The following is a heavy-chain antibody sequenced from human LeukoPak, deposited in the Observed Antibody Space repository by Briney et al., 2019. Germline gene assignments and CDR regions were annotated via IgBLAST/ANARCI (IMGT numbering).Heavy chain of an antibody. CDR1: GGSITTSVYY. V-gene: IGHV4-30-4*08. CDR2: FHYTGSP. CDR3: ARQNSYDFWSGHGAFDI. D-gene: IGHD3-3*01. Sequence: PSETLSLTCTVSGGSITTSVYYWSWLRQPPGKGLEWFGYFHYTGSPYYNPSLKSRLTISMHTSKNQFSLKLTSVTAADTAVYYCARQNSYDFWSGHGAFDIWGQGTMVTVTS. J-gene: IGHJ3*02.